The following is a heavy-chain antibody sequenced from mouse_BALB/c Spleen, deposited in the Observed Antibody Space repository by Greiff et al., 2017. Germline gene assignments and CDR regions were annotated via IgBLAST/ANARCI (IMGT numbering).Heavy chain of an antibody. CDR2: ISCGGSYT. Sequence: EVKLVESGGGLVKPGGSLKLSCAASGFTFSSYAMSWVRQSPEKRLEWVAEISCGGSYTYYPDTVTGRFTISRDNAKNTLYLEMSSLRSEDTAMYYCARFIEGFAYWGQGTLVTVSA. CDR3: ARFIEGFAY. CDR1: GFTFSSYA. J-gene: IGHJ3*01. V-gene: IGHV5-9-4*01. D-gene: IGHD1-2*01.